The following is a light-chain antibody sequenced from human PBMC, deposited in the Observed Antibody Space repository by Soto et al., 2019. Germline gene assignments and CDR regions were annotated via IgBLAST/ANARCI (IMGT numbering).Light chain of an antibody. J-gene: IGKJ4*01. CDR2: DAS. CDR1: QSISRNF. CDR3: QLYGDSGIT. Sequence: EIMLTQSPGTLSFSPGERATLSCRASQSISRNFIAWYQQKPGQAPGLLIYDASTRATGSPDRFSGSGSGTDFTLTINRLEPEDFAVYHCQLYGDSGITFGGGTKLEIK. V-gene: IGKV3-20*01.